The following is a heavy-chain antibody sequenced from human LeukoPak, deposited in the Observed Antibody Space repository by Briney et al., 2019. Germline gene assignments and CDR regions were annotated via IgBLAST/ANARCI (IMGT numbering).Heavy chain of an antibody. V-gene: IGHV4-59*01. CDR2: IYFSGRT. CDR1: GGSISSYY. CDR3: ARGRDGHNVNYYYYMDV. Sequence: SETLSLTCTVSGGSISSYYWSWIRQPPGKGLEWIGYIYFSGRTNYNPSLKSRVTISVDTSRNQFSLKLSSVTAADTAVYYCARGRDGHNVNYYYYMDVWGKGTTVTVSS. D-gene: IGHD5-24*01. J-gene: IGHJ6*03.